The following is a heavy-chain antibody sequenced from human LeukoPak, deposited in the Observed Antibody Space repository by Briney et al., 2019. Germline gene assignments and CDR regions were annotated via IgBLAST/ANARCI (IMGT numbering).Heavy chain of an antibody. CDR1: GYTLTEFS. V-gene: IGHV1-24*01. J-gene: IGHJ4*02. CDR3: ATWYYYDSSDYYLADY. D-gene: IGHD3-22*01. Sequence: ASVKVSCKVSGYTLTEFSMHWVRQAPGKGLEWMGGFDPEDGETIYAQELQGRVTMTRDTSTDTAYMELCSLRSEDTAVYYCATWYYYDSSDYYLADYWGQGTLVTVSS. CDR2: FDPEDGET.